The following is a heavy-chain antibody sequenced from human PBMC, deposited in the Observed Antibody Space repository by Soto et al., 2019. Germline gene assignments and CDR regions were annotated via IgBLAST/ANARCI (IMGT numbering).Heavy chain of an antibody. D-gene: IGHD5-18*01. J-gene: IGHJ6*02. V-gene: IGHV4-31*03. Sequence: QVQLQESGPGLVKPSQTLSLTCTVSGGSISSGGYYWSWIRQHPGKGLEWIGYIYYSGSTYYNPSLKSRVTISVDTSKNQFSLKLSSVTAADTAVYYCARGGSDTAMVNTNYYYYGMDLWGQGTTVTVSS. CDR3: ARGGSDTAMVNTNYYYYGMDL. CDR2: IYYSGST. CDR1: GGSISSGGYY.